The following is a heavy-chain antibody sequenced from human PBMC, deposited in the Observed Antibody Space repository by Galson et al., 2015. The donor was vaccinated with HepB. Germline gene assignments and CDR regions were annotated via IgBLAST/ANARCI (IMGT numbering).Heavy chain of an antibody. CDR3: ARDPIPHYGDYPTLYYYYGMDV. Sequence: SLRLSCAASGFTFSSYSMNWVRQAPGKGLEWVSYISSSSSTIYYADSVKGRFTISGDNAKNSLYLQMNSLRAEDTAVYYCARDPIPHYGDYPTLYYYYGMDVWGQGTTVTVSS. V-gene: IGHV3-48*01. J-gene: IGHJ6*02. CDR1: GFTFSSYS. CDR2: ISSSSSTI. D-gene: IGHD4-17*01.